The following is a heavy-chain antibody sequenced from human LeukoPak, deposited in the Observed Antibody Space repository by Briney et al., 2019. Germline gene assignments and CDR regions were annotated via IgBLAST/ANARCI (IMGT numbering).Heavy chain of an antibody. CDR1: GFDFHNYV. V-gene: IGHV3-30-3*01. CDR2: ISSDVNIK. CDR3: ASSVGATRRYDY. D-gene: IGHD1-26*01. J-gene: IGHJ4*02. Sequence: GSLRLSCAASGFDFHNYVIHWVRQAPGKGLEWVAVISSDVNIKYYADSVKGRFTISRDSSSKMVSLQMNSLGTEDTAVYYCASSVGATRRYDYWGQGTLVTVSS.